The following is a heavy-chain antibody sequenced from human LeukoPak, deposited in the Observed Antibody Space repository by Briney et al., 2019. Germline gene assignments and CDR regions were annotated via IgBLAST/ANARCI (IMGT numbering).Heavy chain of an antibody. CDR1: GFTFSRYW. Sequence: GGSLRLSCATSGFTFSRYWMSWVRQAPGKGLEWVANIKEDGSKKYYVDSVKGRFTISRDNAKNSLYLQMNSLRAEDTAVYYCAKDDRIQTRRYSYNYWGQGTLVTVSS. D-gene: IGHD5-18*01. J-gene: IGHJ4*02. CDR3: AKDDRIQTRRYSYNY. CDR2: IKEDGSKK. V-gene: IGHV3-7*03.